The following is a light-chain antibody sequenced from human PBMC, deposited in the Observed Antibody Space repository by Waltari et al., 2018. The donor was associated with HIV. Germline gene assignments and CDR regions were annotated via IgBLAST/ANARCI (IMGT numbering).Light chain of an antibody. J-gene: IGLJ3*02. CDR1: TGLVTTSHF. CDR2: GTL. V-gene: IGLV7-43*01. Sequence: QTVVTQVASLPVSPGGTATPPCASPTGLVTTSHFSPWFQLRPGQGPIPLIYGTLNKHSCTPARFSGSLIGGKAALTLSGVHPEDDADYVCLLYFHCPRWLFGRGTRLTVL. CDR3: LLYFHCPRWL.